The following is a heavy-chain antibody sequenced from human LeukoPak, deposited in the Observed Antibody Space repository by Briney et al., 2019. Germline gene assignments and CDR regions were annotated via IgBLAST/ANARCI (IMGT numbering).Heavy chain of an antibody. D-gene: IGHD2-21*02. CDR2: ISGSGGST. J-gene: IGHJ4*02. CDR3: ARPLWSGSDGLYYFDY. CDR1: ALTLSSYA. V-gene: IGHV3-23*01. Sequence: RGSLRPSCVASALTLSSYATSWVRQAPGKGLEWDSAISGSGGSTYYADSVKGSLPISRHPSKNTLYLQINNLRAADTCVNFCARPLWSGSDGLYYFDYWGQGTLVTVSS.